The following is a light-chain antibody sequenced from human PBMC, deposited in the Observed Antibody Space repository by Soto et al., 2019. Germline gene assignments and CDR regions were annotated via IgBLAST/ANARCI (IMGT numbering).Light chain of an antibody. CDR2: DAS. Sequence: EIVMTQSPATLSVSPGERATLSCRASESVSSKLVWYQKKPGQAPRLLIHDASTRATGIPARFSGSGSGTEFILTISSVESEDFATYYCQQYNSYPWTFGQGTKVEIK. J-gene: IGKJ1*01. V-gene: IGKV3-15*01. CDR3: QQYNSYPWT. CDR1: ESVSSK.